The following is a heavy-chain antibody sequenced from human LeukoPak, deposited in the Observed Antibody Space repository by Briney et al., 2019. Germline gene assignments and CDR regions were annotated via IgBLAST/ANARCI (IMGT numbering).Heavy chain of an antibody. CDR2: ISAYNGNT. Sequence: ASVKVSCKASGYTFTSYGISWVRQAPRQGLEWMGWISAYNGNTNYAQKLQGRVTMTTDTSTSTAYMELRSLRSDDTAVYYCAMHPPDYDFWSGDDYWGQGTLVTVSS. J-gene: IGHJ4*02. CDR3: AMHPPDYDFWSGDDY. D-gene: IGHD3-3*01. V-gene: IGHV1-18*01. CDR1: GYTFTSYG.